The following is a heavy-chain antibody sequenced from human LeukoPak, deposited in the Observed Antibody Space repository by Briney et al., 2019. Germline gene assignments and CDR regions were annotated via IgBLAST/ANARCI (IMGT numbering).Heavy chain of an antibody. Sequence: GGSLRLSCAASGFTFSSYAMSSVRQAPRNRLKCVSAISGSVGSTSYAESVKGRFTISRDNSKNTLYLQMNSLRAEDTDVYYCAKDWNYYDSSGYYATIDYWGQGPLVTVSS. CDR3: AKDWNYYDSSGYYATIDY. V-gene: IGHV3-23*01. J-gene: IGHJ4*02. CDR1: GFTFSSYA. D-gene: IGHD3-22*01. CDR2: ISGSVGST.